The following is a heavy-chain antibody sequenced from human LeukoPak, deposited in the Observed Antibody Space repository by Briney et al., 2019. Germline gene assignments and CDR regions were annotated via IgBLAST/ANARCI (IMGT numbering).Heavy chain of an antibody. Sequence: GGSLRLSCAASGNTFSTYGMHWVRQAPGRGLEWVANIKQDGSEKYYVDSVKGRFTISRDNAKNSLYLQMNSLRAEDTAVYYCARGLDIVVVPAGCWDYWGQGTLVTVSS. CDR1: GNTFSTYG. D-gene: IGHD2-2*01. CDR3: ARGLDIVVVPAGCWDY. J-gene: IGHJ4*02. V-gene: IGHV3-7*01. CDR2: IKQDGSEK.